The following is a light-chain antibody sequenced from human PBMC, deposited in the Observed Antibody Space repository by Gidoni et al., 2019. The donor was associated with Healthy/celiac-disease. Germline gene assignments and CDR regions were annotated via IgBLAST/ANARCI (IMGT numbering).Light chain of an antibody. CDR3: QVWDSSSDPLV. Sequence: SYVLTQPHSVPVAPGQTARITCGGNNIGSKSVHWYQQKPGQAPVLVVYDDSDRPSRIPERFSGSNSGNTATLTISRLEAGDEADYYCQVWDSSSDPLVFGGGTKLTVL. J-gene: IGLJ3*02. CDR1: NIGSKS. V-gene: IGLV3-21*02. CDR2: DDS.